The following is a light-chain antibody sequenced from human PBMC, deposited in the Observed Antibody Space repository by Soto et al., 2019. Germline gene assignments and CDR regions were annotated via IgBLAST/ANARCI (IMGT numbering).Light chain of an antibody. CDR2: GAS. CDR1: QSVNSN. CDR3: QQYDNWPPWT. J-gene: IGKJ1*01. V-gene: IGKV3-15*01. Sequence: EIVMTQSPATLSVSPGERVTLSCRASQSVNSNMAWYQQKPGQVPRVLIYGASTRATGIPARFSGSGSGTEFTLTITNLQPEDFAVYHCQQYDNWPPWTFGQGTKAEIK.